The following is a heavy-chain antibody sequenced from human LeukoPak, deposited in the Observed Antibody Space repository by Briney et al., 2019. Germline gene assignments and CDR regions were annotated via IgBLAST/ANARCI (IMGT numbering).Heavy chain of an antibody. CDR2: IYYSGST. CDR1: GGSISSYY. V-gene: IGHV4-59*12. J-gene: IGHJ2*01. D-gene: IGHD3-10*01. Sequence: PSETLSLTCTVSGGSISSYYWSWIRQPTGKGLEWIGYIYYSGSTNYNPSLKSRVTISVDRSKNQFSLKLSSVTAADTAVYYCARGADYYGSNWYFDLWGRGTLVTVSS. CDR3: ARGADYYGSNWYFDL.